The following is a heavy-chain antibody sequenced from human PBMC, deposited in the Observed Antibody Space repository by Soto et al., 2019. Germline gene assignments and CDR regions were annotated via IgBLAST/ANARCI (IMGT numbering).Heavy chain of an antibody. CDR3: AKDLNSYGYDYFDY. J-gene: IGHJ4*02. CDR2: ISGSGGST. CDR1: GFTFSSYA. D-gene: IGHD5-18*01. Sequence: SVGSLRLSCAASGFTFSSYAMSWVRQAPGKGLEWVSAISGSGGSTYYADSVKGRFTISRDNSKNTLYLQMNSLRAEDTAVYYCAKDLNSYGYDYFDYWGQGTLVTVSS. V-gene: IGHV3-23*01.